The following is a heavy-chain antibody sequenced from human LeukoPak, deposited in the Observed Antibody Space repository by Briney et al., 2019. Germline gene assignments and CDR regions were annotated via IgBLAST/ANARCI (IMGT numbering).Heavy chain of an antibody. CDR1: GYTFTGYY. CDR2: INPNSGGT. D-gene: IGHD6-13*01. V-gene: IGHV1-2*06. Sequence: GSSVKVSCKASGYTFTGYYMHWVRQAPGQGLEWMGRINPNSGGTNYAQKFQGRVTMTRDTSISTAYMELSRLRSDDTAVYYCASLLIAAAGPGLFDPWGQGTLVTVSS. J-gene: IGHJ5*02. CDR3: ASLLIAAAGPGLFDP.